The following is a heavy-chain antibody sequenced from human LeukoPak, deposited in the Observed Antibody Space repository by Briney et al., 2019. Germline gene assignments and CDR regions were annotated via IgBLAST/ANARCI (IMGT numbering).Heavy chain of an antibody. CDR3: ARGWDPRYFDY. CDR2: IHYSGST. Sequence: SETLSLTCTVSGAFISSANYYWSWIRQHPGKGLEWIGYIHYSGSTYYNPSLKSRATISADTSKSQFSLKLTSETAADTAVYYCARGWDPRYFDYWGQGTLVTVSS. J-gene: IGHJ4*02. CDR1: GAFISSANYY. V-gene: IGHV4-31*03. D-gene: IGHD1-26*01.